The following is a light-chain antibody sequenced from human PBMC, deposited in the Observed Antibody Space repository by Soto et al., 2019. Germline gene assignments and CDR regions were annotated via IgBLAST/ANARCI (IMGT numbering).Light chain of an antibody. CDR1: SSNIGAVND. V-gene: IGLV1-40*01. CDR2: GNS. CDR3: QSSDSSLSSVV. J-gene: IGLJ2*01. Sequence: QYVLTQPPSVSGAPGQWVTISCTGSSSNIGAVNDVHWYQQLPGTAPKLLIYGNSNRPSGVPDGFSGSKSGNSASLPITGLQADDEADYYCQSSDSSLSSVVFGGGTKLTVL.